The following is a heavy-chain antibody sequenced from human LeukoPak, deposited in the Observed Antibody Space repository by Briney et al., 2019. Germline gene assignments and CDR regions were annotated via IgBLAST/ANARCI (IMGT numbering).Heavy chain of an antibody. CDR2: IKHSGST. CDR1: GGSISSSSYY. V-gene: IGHV4-39*07. Sequence: SETLSLTCTVSGGSISSSSYYWGWIRQPPGKGLEWIGEIKHSGSTNYNPSLKSRVTISVDTSKNQFSLKLSSVTAADTAVYYCARSLGYCSSTSCYWETLFDYWGQGTLVTASS. D-gene: IGHD2-2*01. J-gene: IGHJ4*02. CDR3: ARSLGYCSSTSCYWETLFDY.